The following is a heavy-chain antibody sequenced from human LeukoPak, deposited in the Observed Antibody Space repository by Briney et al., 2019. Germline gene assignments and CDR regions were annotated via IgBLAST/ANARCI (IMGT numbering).Heavy chain of an antibody. CDR3: VRDHRRNTAMVHGY. V-gene: IGHV1-2*02. CDR2: INPNSGGT. D-gene: IGHD5-18*01. Sequence: ASVKVSCKASGYTFTGYYMHWVRQAPGQGLEWMGWINPNSGGTDYAQKFQGRVTMTRDTSISTAYMELSRLRSDDTAVYYCVRDHRRNTAMVHGYWGQGTLVTVSS. J-gene: IGHJ4*02. CDR1: GYTFTGYY.